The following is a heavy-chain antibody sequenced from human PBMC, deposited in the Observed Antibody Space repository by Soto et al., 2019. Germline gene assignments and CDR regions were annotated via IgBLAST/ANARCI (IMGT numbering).Heavy chain of an antibody. J-gene: IGHJ5*02. D-gene: IGHD6-19*01. CDR3: ARETAVALNWFDP. V-gene: IGHV4-61*01. Sequence: SETLSLTCTVSGGSVSSGSYYWSWIRQPPGKGLEWIGYIYYSGSTNYNPSLKSRVTISGDTSKNQFSLKLSSVTAADTAVYYCARETAVALNWFDPWGQGTLVTVSS. CDR1: GGSVSSGSYY. CDR2: IYYSGST.